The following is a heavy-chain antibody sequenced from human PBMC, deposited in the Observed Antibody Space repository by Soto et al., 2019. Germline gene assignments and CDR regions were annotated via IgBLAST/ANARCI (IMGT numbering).Heavy chain of an antibody. J-gene: IGHJ6*02. D-gene: IGHD1-20*01. CDR1: GLTVSSSY. Sequence: GGSLRLSCAASGLTVSSSYMSWVRQAPGKGLQWVSVIYSAGSTYYADSVKGRFTISRDNSKNTLYLQMNSLRAEDTAVYYCVREFVSSINEFYYNYGMDVWGQGTTVTVSS. CDR2: IYSAGST. CDR3: VREFVSSINEFYYNYGMDV. V-gene: IGHV3-53*05.